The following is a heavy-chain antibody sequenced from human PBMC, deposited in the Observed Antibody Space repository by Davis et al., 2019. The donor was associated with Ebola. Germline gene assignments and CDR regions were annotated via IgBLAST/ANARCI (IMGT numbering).Heavy chain of an antibody. CDR2: INHSGST. CDR1: GGSISSYY. D-gene: IGHD1-1*01. J-gene: IGHJ5*02. Sequence: PSETLSLTCTVSGGSISSYYWSWIRQPPGKGLEWIGEINHSGSTNYNPSLKSRVTISVDTSKNQFSLKLSSVTAADTAVYYCARDGRNLPPDPVPFDPWGQGTLVTVSS. CDR3: ARDGRNLPPDPVPFDP. V-gene: IGHV4-34*01.